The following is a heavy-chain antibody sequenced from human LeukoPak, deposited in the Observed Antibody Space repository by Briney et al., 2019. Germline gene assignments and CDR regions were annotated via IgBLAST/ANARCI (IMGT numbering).Heavy chain of an antibody. CDR1: GGSISSSSYY. CDR2: IYYSGST. Sequence: PSETLSLTCTVSGGSISSSSYYWGWIRQPPGKGLEWIGSIYYSGSTYYNPSLKSRVTISVDTSKNHFSLNLRAVTAADMAVYYCAKGGGSLAWWGQGHMVTVSS. CDR3: AKGGGSLAW. J-gene: IGHJ3*01. V-gene: IGHV4-39*02. D-gene: IGHD2-15*01.